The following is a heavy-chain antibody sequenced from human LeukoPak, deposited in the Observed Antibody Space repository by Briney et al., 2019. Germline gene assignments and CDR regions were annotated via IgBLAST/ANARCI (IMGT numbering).Heavy chain of an antibody. J-gene: IGHJ4*02. CDR1: GFTFSNYA. D-gene: IGHD2-21*02. CDR3: AKAIAYCGGDCYPPH. CDR2: ISGSGSTT. Sequence: PGGSLRLSCAATGFTFSNYAMSWVRQAPGKGLEWVLAISGSGSTTYYADSVKGRFTISRDNSKNILYLQMDSLRAEDTAVYYCAKAIAYCGGDCYPPHWGQGTLVTVSS. V-gene: IGHV3-23*01.